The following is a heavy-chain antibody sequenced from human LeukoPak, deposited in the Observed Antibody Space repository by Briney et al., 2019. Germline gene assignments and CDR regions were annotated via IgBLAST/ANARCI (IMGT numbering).Heavy chain of an antibody. CDR3: ARVSSSGWDYYYYYYMDV. CDR2: KKQDGSEK. Sequence: GGPLSFSCAAPGFSFTSYWLSGVGQAPGRGLEGVANKKQDGSEKYYVDSVKGRFTISRDNAKNSLYLQMNSLRADDTAVYYCARVSSSGWDYYYYYYMDVWGKGTTVTVSS. J-gene: IGHJ6*03. CDR1: GFSFTSYW. D-gene: IGHD6-19*01. V-gene: IGHV3-7*01.